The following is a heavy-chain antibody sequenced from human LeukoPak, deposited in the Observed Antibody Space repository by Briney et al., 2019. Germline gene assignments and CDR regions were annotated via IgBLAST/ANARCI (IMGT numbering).Heavy chain of an antibody. J-gene: IGHJ4*02. Sequence: ASVKVSCKASGYSFSAYHMHWVRQAPGQGLEWMGSVNPGSGDTHNAQNFQGRVTMTRDTSLSTAYMELSSLRSDDTAVYYCARGSSADMAPFHSWSQGTLVTVSS. CDR1: GYSFSAYH. V-gene: IGHV1-2*02. D-gene: IGHD2-15*01. CDR2: VNPGSGDT. CDR3: ARGSSADMAPFHS.